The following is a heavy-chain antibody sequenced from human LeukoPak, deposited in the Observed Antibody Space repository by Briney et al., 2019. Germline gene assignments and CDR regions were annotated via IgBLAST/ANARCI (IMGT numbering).Heavy chain of an antibody. J-gene: IGHJ4*02. CDR1: GGSISSSRYY. CDR3: ARGTAVAGTGY. CDR2: IYYSGST. V-gene: IGHV4-39*02. Sequence: SETLSLTCSVSGGSISSSRYYWAWIRQPPGKGLEWIGSIYYSGSTYYNPSLKSRVTISVDTPKNHFSLKVSSVTAADTAVYYCARGTAVAGTGYWGLGTLVTVSS. D-gene: IGHD6-19*01.